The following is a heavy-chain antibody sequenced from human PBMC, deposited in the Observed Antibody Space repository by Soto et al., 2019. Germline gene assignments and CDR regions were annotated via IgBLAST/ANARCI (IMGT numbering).Heavy chain of an antibody. Sequence: PSETLSLTCTVSGGSISSYHWSWIRQPPEKGLEWIGYVSYSGNTKYNPSLKNRVTMSVDTSKNQFSLKLSSVTAADTAVYYCARDFAPSASSGYYYVVGFDYWGQGTLVTVFS. V-gene: IGHV4-59*01. CDR2: VSYSGNT. CDR3: ARDFAPSASSGYYYVVGFDY. J-gene: IGHJ4*02. CDR1: GGSISSYH. D-gene: IGHD3-22*01.